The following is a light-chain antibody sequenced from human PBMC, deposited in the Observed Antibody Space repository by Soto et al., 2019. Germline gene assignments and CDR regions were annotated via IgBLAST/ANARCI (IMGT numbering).Light chain of an antibody. CDR3: TSFARSEEPCVV. J-gene: IGLJ2*01. Sequence: QSALTQPPSASGSPGQSVTISCTGTSTDIGGYNFVSWYQQQPGKAPTLLIYEVYKRPSGVPDRFSGSKSGNTASLTVSGLQADDEADYYGTSFARSEEPCVVFGGGTTVTVL. CDR2: EVY. CDR1: STDIGGYNF. V-gene: IGLV2-8*01.